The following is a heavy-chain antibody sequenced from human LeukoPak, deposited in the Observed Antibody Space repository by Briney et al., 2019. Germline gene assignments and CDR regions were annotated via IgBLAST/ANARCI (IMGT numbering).Heavy chain of an antibody. CDR1: GFTFSSYG. J-gene: IGHJ3*02. CDR2: IKSKTDGGTT. CDR3: TTQPTTVTTLYAFDI. Sequence: GRSLRLSCAASGFTFSSYGMHWVRQAPGKGLEWVGRIKSKTDGGTTDYAAPVKGRFTISRDDSKNTLYLQMNSLKTEDTAVYYCTTQPTTVTTLYAFDIWGQGTMVTVSS. D-gene: IGHD4-17*01. V-gene: IGHV3-15*01.